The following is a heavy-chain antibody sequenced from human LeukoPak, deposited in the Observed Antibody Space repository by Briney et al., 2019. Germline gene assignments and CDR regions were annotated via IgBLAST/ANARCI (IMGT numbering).Heavy chain of an antibody. J-gene: IGHJ4*02. Sequence: SETLSLTCSVSGGSISSSYWSWSRQPAGKGLEWSGRIYASGSANYNPSLQSRVTMSVDTSKNQFSLNLSSVTAADTAVYYCAREGGSSRSLENWGQGTLVTVSS. CDR1: GGSISSSY. D-gene: IGHD1-26*01. V-gene: IGHV4-4*07. CDR2: IYASGSA. CDR3: AREGGSSRSLEN.